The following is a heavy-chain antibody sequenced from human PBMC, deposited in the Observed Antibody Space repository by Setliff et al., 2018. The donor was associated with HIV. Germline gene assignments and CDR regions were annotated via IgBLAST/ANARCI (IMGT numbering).Heavy chain of an antibody. D-gene: IGHD3-3*01. Sequence: SETLSLTCTVSGGSISSYYWSWIRQPPGKGLEWIGYIYYSGSPNYNPSLESRVTISVDTSKNQFSLKLRSVTAADTAVYYCARRVYYDFWSGYYLSISKWFDPWGQGILVTVS. CDR3: ARRVYYDFWSGYYLSISKWFDP. CDR2: IYYSGSP. V-gene: IGHV4-59*08. J-gene: IGHJ5*02. CDR1: GGSISSYY.